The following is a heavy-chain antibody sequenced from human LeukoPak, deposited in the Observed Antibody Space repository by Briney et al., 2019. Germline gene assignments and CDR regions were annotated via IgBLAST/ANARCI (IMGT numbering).Heavy chain of an antibody. CDR2: ISGYGVTT. Sequence: GGSLRLSCAASGFTFSSYEMNWVRQAPGKGLEWVSTISGYGVTTYYADSVKGRFTISRDNSKNTLYLQMNSLRAEDTAVYFCAKASRYSGSFPPDYWGQGTLVTVSS. D-gene: IGHD1-26*01. CDR3: AKASRYSGSFPPDY. CDR1: GFTFSSYE. V-gene: IGHV3-23*01. J-gene: IGHJ4*02.